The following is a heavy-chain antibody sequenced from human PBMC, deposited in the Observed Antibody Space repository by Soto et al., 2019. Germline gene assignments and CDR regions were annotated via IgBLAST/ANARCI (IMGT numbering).Heavy chain of an antibody. CDR1: GYTFTGYY. V-gene: IGHV1-2*02. J-gene: IGHJ5*02. D-gene: IGHD2-15*01. CDR3: AREGCSGGSCYSYGGWFDP. CDR2: INPNSGGT. Sequence: ASVKVSCKASGYTFTGYYMHCWRQAPPQGRDWMGWINPNSGGTNEAQKCQGRVTMTRDTSISPAYMELSRLRSDDTAVYYCAREGCSGGSCYSYGGWFDPWGQGTLVTVSS.